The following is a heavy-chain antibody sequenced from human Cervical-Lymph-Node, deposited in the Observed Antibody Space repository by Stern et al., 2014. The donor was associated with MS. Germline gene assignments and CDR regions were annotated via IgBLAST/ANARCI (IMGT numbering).Heavy chain of an antibody. CDR2: VFYTGST. V-gene: IGHV4-59*01. CDR1: GGFISSYY. Sequence: QLQLQESGPGLVKPSETLSLTCTVSGGFISSYYWSWIRQPPGKALEWIGNVFYTGSTNYNPSLKSRVTISLDTSKNQVSLNLNSVTTADTAVYYCTRAADLYYYY. J-gene: IGHJ6*01. CDR3: TRAADLYYYY.